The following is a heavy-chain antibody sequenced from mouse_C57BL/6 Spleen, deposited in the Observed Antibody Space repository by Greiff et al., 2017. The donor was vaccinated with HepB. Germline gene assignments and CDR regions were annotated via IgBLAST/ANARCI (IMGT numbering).Heavy chain of an antibody. V-gene: IGHV5-16*01. J-gene: IGHJ2*01. CDR3: ARDRSYYSSSSYYFDY. Sequence: DVKLVESEGGLVQPGSSMKLSRTASGFTFSDYYMAWVRQVPEKGLEWVANINYDGSSTYYLDSLKSRFIISRDNAKNTLYLQMSSLKSEDTATYYCARDRSYYSSSSYYFDYWGQGTTLTVSS. CDR2: INYDGSST. CDR1: GFTFSDYY. D-gene: IGHD1-1*01.